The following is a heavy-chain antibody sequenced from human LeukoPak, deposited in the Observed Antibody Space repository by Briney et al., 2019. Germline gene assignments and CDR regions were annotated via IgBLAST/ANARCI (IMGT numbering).Heavy chain of an antibody. J-gene: IGHJ4*02. CDR2: FDPEDGET. CDR3: ATELPQYSGSYYNYQDY. V-gene: IGHV1-24*01. CDR1: GYTLTELY. D-gene: IGHD1-26*01. Sequence: GASVKVSCKVSGYTLTELYMHWVRQAPGKGLEWMGGFDPEDGETIYAQKFQGRVTMTEDTSTDTAYMELSSLRSEDTAVYYCATELPQYSGSYYNYQDYWGQGTLVTVSS.